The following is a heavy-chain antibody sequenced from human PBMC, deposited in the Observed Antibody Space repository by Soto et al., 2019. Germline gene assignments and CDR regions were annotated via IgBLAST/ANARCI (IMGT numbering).Heavy chain of an antibody. Sequence: EVQLLESGGGLVQPGGSLRLSCAASGFTFSSYAMSWVRQAPGKGLEWVSAISAGGGSTYYADSVKGRFTISRDNSKNTLSQQMNSLRAEDTAVYYCAKAIGIWGYFDLWGRGTLVTVSS. D-gene: IGHD3-16*01. CDR3: AKAIGIWGYFDL. CDR2: ISAGGGST. J-gene: IGHJ2*01. CDR1: GFTFSSYA. V-gene: IGHV3-23*01.